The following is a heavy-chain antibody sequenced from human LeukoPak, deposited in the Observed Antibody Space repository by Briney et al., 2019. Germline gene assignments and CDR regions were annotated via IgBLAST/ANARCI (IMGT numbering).Heavy chain of an antibody. D-gene: IGHD6-19*01. CDR3: AKAGIAVAGTHYYYYMDV. J-gene: IGHJ6*03. CDR1: GFTFSSYA. V-gene: IGHV3-23*01. CDR2: ISGSGGST. Sequence: GGSPRLSCAASGFTFSSYAMSWVRQAPGKGLEWVSAISGSGGSTYYADSVKGRFTISRDNSNNTLYLQMNSLRAEDTAVYYCAKAGIAVAGTHYYYYMDVWGKGTTVTVSS.